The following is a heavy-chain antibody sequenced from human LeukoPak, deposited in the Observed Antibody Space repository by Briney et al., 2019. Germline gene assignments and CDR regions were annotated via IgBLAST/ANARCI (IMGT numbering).Heavy chain of an antibody. CDR1: GYTFTGYY. J-gene: IGHJ4*02. CDR3: ARESADYYDSSGYYYLVYYFDY. D-gene: IGHD3-22*01. CDR2: INPNSGGT. Sequence: ASVKVSCEASGYTFTGYYMHWVRQAPGQGLEWMGWINPNSGGTNYAQKFQGRVTMTRDTSISTAYMELSRLRSDDTAVYYCARESADYYDSSGYYYLVYYFDYWGQGTLVTVSS. V-gene: IGHV1-2*02.